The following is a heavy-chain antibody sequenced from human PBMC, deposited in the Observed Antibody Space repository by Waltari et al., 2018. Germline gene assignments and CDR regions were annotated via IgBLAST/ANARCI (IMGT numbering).Heavy chain of an antibody. D-gene: IGHD1-26*01. V-gene: IGHV1-69*12. J-gene: IGHJ3*02. CDR2: IIPIFGTA. Sequence: QVQLVQSGAEVKKPGSSVKVSCKASGGTFSSYAISWVRQAPGQGLEWMGGIIPIFGTANYAQKFKGRVTITADESTSTAYMELSSLRSEDTAVYYCARESLKWELPRSAFDIWGQGTMVTVSS. CDR1: GGTFSSYA. CDR3: ARESLKWELPRSAFDI.